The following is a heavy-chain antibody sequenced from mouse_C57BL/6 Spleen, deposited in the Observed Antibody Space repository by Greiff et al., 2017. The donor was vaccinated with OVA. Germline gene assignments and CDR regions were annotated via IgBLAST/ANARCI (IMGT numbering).Heavy chain of an antibody. Sequence: EVQGVESGEGLVKPGGSLKLSCAASGFTFSSYAMSWVRQTPEQRLEWVAYISSGGDYNYYADTVKGRFTIARDKARNTLYLQMSSLKSTDTAMYYWTRGGGIRWDVPVFAYWGQGTLVTVSA. J-gene: IGHJ3*01. V-gene: IGHV5-9-1*02. D-gene: IGHD4-1*01. CDR3: TRGGGIRWDVPVFAY. CDR1: GFTFSSYA. CDR2: ISSGGDYN.